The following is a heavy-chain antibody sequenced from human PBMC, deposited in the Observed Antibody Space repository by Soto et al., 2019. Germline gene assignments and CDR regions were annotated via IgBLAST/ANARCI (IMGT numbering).Heavy chain of an antibody. V-gene: IGHV3-11*01. CDR1: GFTFSDYF. CDR2: ISGSGSNTI. Sequence: QMQLVESGGGLVKPEGSMRLSCAASGFTFSDYFMTWIRQAPGKGLEWVSYISGSGSNTIYYADSVRGRFTISRDNTKNSLYLQMNSLRAEETAVSYCARSSATPNGWWGYGLDVWGPGTTVTV. D-gene: IGHD2-15*01. CDR3: ARSSATPNGWWGYGLDV. J-gene: IGHJ6*02.